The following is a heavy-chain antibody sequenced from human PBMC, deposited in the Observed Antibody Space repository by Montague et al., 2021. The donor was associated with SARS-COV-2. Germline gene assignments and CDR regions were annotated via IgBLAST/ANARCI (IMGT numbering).Heavy chain of an antibody. CDR3: ARSQNICFIANCVNYFDL. CDR2: FHYTGST. D-gene: IGHD1-1*01. J-gene: IGHJ4*02. CDR1: VSCIRSSY. Sequence: SETLSLTCSSSVSCIRSSYWSWIRQSPRNQLEWIAYFHYTGSTKYNPSLKTRVTLSLDTPKNHFSLRLNSVTAADTAVYYCARSQNICFIANCVNYFDLWGLGARVSVSS. V-gene: IGHV4-59*01.